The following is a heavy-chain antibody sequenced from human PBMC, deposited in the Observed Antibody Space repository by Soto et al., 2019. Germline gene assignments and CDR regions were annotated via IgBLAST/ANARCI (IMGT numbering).Heavy chain of an antibody. CDR3: ARSRGSSSKGTYYFDY. CDR1: GGSFSGYY. CDR2: INHSGST. V-gene: IGHV4-34*01. J-gene: IGHJ4*02. D-gene: IGHD6-6*01. Sequence: SETLSLTCAVYGGSFSGYYWSWIRQPPGKGLEWIGEINHSGSTNYNPSLKSRVTISVDTSKNQFSLKLSSVTAADTAVYYCARSRGSSSKGTYYFDYWGQGTLVTVSS.